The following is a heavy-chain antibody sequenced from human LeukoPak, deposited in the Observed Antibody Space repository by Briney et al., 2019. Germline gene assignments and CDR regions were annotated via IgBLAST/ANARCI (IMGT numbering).Heavy chain of an antibody. CDR3: ARPGLAAAPFDY. CDR2: IYYSGST. D-gene: IGHD6-13*01. CDR1: GGSISSYY. V-gene: IGHV4-59*01. J-gene: IGHJ4*02. Sequence: SETLSLTCTVSGGSISSYYWSWIRQPPGKGLEWIGYIYYSGSTNYNPSLKSRVTISVDTSKNQFSLKLSSVTAADTAVYYCARPGLAAAPFDYWGQGTLVTVSS.